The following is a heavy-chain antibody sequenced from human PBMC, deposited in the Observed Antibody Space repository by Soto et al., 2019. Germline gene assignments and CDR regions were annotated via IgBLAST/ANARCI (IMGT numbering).Heavy chain of an antibody. CDR3: ATPVEYSNTSCIR. J-gene: IGHJ4*02. CDR2: ISSSSNSI. D-gene: IGHD2-2*01. CDR1: GFTFSSYS. Sequence: EVQLVESGGGLVQPGGSLRLSCAASGFTFSSYSMNWVRQAPGRGPEWVSYISSSSNSIYYADSVKGRCTISRDNDKNSLILQMNGRRAEYTHMYYCATPVEYSNTSCIRWGQVTLVTVSS. V-gene: IGHV3-48*01.